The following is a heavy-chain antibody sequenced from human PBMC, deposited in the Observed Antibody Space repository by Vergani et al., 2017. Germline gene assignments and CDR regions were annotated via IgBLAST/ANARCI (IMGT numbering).Heavy chain of an antibody. CDR1: GGSFTSYH. V-gene: IGHV4-34*01. CDR2: SDHTGRP. Sequence: QVQLQQWGGGLLKPSETLSLPCVVTGGSFTSYHWTWIRQSPGEGLEWVGVSDHTGRPDYNPSLKSRLTMSVDKSRNQFSLTFNSVTATDTSIYFCSRVNTETNGHLYYYYYMDVWGQGTAVTVS. CDR3: SRVNTETNGHLYYYYYMDV. J-gene: IGHJ6*03. D-gene: IGHD2-8*01.